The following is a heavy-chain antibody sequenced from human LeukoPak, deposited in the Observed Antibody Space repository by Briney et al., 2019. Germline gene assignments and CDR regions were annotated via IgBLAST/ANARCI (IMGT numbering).Heavy chain of an antibody. V-gene: IGHV4-39*01. Sequence: SETLSLTCTVSGGSISSSSYYWGWIRQPPGKGLEWIGSIYYSGSTYYNPSLKSRVTISVDTSKNQFSLKLSSVTAADTAVYYCARHLITIFGVVIIPYYFDYWGQGTLVTVSS. J-gene: IGHJ4*02. CDR3: ARHLITIFGVVIIPYYFDY. D-gene: IGHD3-3*01. CDR1: GGSISSSSYY. CDR2: IYYSGST.